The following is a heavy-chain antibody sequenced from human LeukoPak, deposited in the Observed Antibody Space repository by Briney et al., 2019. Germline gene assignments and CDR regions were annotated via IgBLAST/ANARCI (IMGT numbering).Heavy chain of an antibody. CDR1: GFTFSSYG. CDR2: ISYDGSNK. CDR3: AKAQGGSYPSFDY. Sequence: PRGSLRLSCAASGFTFSSYGMHWVRQAPGKGLEWVAVISYDGSNKYYADSVKGRFTVSRDNSKNTLYLQMNSLRAEDTAVYYCAKAQGGSYPSFDYWGQGTLVTVSS. D-gene: IGHD1-26*01. V-gene: IGHV3-30*18. J-gene: IGHJ4*02.